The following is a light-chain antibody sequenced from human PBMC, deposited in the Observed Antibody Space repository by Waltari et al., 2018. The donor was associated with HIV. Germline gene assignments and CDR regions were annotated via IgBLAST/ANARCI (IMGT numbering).Light chain of an antibody. Sequence: QSALTQPRSVSGSPGQAVTISCTGTSSDVGNYHYVSWYQQHPGKAPKLMIYDVTKRPSGFPDRFSGSKSGNTASLTISGLLAEDEADYYCCSYAGSYTWVFGGGTKLTVV. CDR1: SSDVGNYHY. CDR3: CSYAGSYTWV. J-gene: IGLJ3*02. V-gene: IGLV2-11*01. CDR2: DVT.